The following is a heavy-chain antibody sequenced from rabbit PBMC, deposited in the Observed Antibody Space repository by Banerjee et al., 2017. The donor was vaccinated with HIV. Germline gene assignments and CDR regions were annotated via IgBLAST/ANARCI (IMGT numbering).Heavy chain of an antibody. J-gene: IGHJ2*01. V-gene: IGHV1S45*01. Sequence: QEQLEESGGGLVKPEGSLTLTCKASGFSFNNRYVMCWVRQAPGKGLEWIACINTISGDTVYATWAKGRFTISKASWTTVTLQMTSLTAADTATYFCARNIKSGWVQWGAFDPWGPGTLVTVS. CDR2: INTISGDT. CDR1: GFSFNNRYV. D-gene: IGHD4-1*01. CDR3: ARNIKSGWVQWGAFDP.